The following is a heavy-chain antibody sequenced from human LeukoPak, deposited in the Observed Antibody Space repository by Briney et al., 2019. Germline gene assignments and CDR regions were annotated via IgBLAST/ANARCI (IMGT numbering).Heavy chain of an antibody. V-gene: IGHV3-74*01. D-gene: IGHD3-22*01. Sequence: PGGSLRLSCAASGFTFSSYWMHWVRHAPGKGLVWVSRINSDGSSTSYADSVKGRFTISRDNAKNTLYLQMNSLRAEDTAVYYCARGGYYDSSGIYDYWGQGTLVTVSS. CDR1: GFTFSSYW. J-gene: IGHJ4*02. CDR3: ARGGYYDSSGIYDY. CDR2: INSDGSST.